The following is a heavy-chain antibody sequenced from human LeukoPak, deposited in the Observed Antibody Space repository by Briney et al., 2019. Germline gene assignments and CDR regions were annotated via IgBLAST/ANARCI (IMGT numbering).Heavy chain of an antibody. CDR3: ASNLLYSSGWMDAFDI. J-gene: IGHJ3*02. Sequence: GGSLRLSCAASGFAVSSNYMSWVRQAPGKGLEWVSVIYSGGSTYYADSVKGRFTISRDNSKNTLYLQMNSLRAEDTAVYYCASNLLYSSGWMDAFDIWGQGTMVTVSS. CDR1: GFAVSSNY. V-gene: IGHV3-53*01. CDR2: IYSGGST. D-gene: IGHD6-19*01.